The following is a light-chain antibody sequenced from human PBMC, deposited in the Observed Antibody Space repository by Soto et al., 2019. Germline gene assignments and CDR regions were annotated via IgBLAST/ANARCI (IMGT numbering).Light chain of an antibody. CDR1: QSISSW. J-gene: IGKJ1*01. CDR3: HQYNRYLWT. CDR2: GAS. Sequence: DIQMTQSPSTLSASVGDRVTITCRASQSISSWLAWYQQKPGKAPKLLIYGASSLESGVPSRFSGSGSGTEFTLTISSLQPDDCATYYCHQYNRYLWTFGQGTKVDIK. V-gene: IGKV1-5*01.